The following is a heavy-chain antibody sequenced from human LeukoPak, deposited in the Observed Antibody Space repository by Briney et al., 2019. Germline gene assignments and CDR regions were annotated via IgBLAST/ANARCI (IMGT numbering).Heavy chain of an antibody. CDR3: ARGRSGELTWAFTLDS. CDR1: GYTFTGYY. CDR2: INPNSGGT. D-gene: IGHD3-10*01. J-gene: IGHJ4*02. Sequence: PVASVKVSCKASGYTFTGYYMHWVRQAPGQGLEWMGWINPNSGGTKYAQKFQGRVTMTRDMSISTAYMELSRLRSDDTAVYYCARGRSGELTWAFTLDSWGQGNLVTVSS. V-gene: IGHV1-2*02.